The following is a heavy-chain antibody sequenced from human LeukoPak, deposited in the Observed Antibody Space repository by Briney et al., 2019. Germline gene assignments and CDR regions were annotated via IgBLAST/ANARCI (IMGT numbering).Heavy chain of an antibody. CDR1: GYSFTSYW. CDR3: ARLGGNGHCSSTSCVYYFDY. V-gene: IGHV5-51*01. J-gene: IGHJ4*02. Sequence: GESLKISCKGSGYSFTSYWIGWVRQMPGKGLEWMGIIYPADSDTRYSPSFQGQVTISADRSITPAYLQWSSLKASDTAMYYCARLGGNGHCSSTSCVYYFDYWGQGALVTVSS. CDR2: IYPADSDT. D-gene: IGHD2-2*01.